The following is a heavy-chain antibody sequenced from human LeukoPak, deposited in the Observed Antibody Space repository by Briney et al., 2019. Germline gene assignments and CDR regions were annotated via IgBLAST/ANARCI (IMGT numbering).Heavy chain of an antibody. CDR3: ARHMDYYGILTGYFDY. Sequence: SETLSLTCTVSGGSISNYYWSWIRQPPGKGLEWIGYIYYSGSTNYNLSLKSRVSISVDTSKNQFSLRLSSVTAADTAVYYCARHMDYYGILTGYFDYWGQGTLVTVSS. CDR2: IYYSGST. D-gene: IGHD3-9*01. V-gene: IGHV4-59*08. J-gene: IGHJ4*02. CDR1: GGSISNYY.